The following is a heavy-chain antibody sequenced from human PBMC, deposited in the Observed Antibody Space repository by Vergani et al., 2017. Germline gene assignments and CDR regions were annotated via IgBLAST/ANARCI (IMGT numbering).Heavy chain of an antibody. V-gene: IGHV4-59*01. CDR3: ARDLSLGWFDP. D-gene: IGHD3-16*01. J-gene: IGHJ5*02. CDR1: GGSISSYY. Sequence: QVQLQESGPGLVQPSQTLSLTCTVSGGSISSYYWSWIRQPPGKGLEWIGYIDYSGSTNYNPSLKSRVTISVDTSKNQFSLKLSSVTAADTAVYYCARDLSLGWFDPWGQGTLVTVSS. CDR2: IDYSGST.